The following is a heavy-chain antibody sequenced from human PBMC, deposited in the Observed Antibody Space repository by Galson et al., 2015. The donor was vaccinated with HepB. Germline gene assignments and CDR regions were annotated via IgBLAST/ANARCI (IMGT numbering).Heavy chain of an antibody. CDR1: GFTFSSYW. CDR2: INPDGTTT. D-gene: IGHD1-26*01. V-gene: IGHV3-74*01. J-gene: IGHJ4*02. Sequence: SLRLSCAASGFTFSSYWMHWVRQGPGKGLVWVSVINPDGTTTDYADSVRGRFTISRDNVRNTMFLQMNSLRAEDMGVYYCVRDSGTYPGYYDFWGQGILVTVSS. CDR3: VRDSGTYPGYYDF.